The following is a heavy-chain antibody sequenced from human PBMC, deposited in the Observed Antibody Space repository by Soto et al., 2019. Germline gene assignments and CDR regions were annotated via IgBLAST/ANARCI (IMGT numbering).Heavy chain of an antibody. CDR2: IYYSGNT. J-gene: IGHJ5*02. CDR1: GGSVSSGDYY. V-gene: IGHV4-31*03. Sequence: SETLSLTCSVSGGSVSSGDYYWTWIRQHPGKGLEWIGYIYYSGNTYYNPSLQSRLSVSVDTSKNQFSLKLYSVTAADTAMYYCARGSFSSRSSWFDTWGQGTLVTVSS. D-gene: IGHD6-6*01. CDR3: ARGSFSSRSSWFDT.